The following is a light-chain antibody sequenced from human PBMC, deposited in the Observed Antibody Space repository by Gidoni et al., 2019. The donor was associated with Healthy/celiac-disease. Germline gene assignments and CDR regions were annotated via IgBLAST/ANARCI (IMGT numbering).Light chain of an antibody. V-gene: IGKV1-33*01. CDR2: DAS. CDR3: QQYDNLPLT. CDR1: QDISNY. Sequence: DIQMTQSPSSLSASVGDRVTITCPASQDISNYLYWYQQKPGKATKLLIYDASNLETGVPSRCSGSGSGTDFTFTISSLQPEDIATYYCQQYDNLPLTFGGGTKVEIK. J-gene: IGKJ4*01.